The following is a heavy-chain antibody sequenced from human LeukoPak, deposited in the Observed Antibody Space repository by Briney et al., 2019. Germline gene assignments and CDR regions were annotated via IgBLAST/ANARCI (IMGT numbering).Heavy chain of an antibody. J-gene: IGHJ4*02. CDR2: MHYSEST. CDR3: ARRASDWSFDY. CDR1: GGSISNSRYY. Sequence: PSETLSLTCAVSGGSISNSRYYWGWIRQTPGKGLEWIGTMHYSESTYYNPYLKSRVTISVDTSKNQFSLKLSSVTAADTAVFYCARRASDWSFDYWGQGTLVTVSS. D-gene: IGHD6-19*01. V-gene: IGHV4-39*01.